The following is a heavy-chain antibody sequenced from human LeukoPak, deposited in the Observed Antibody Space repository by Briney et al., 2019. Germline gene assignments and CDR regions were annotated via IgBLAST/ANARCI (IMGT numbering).Heavy chain of an antibody. D-gene: IGHD3-22*01. CDR2: ISSSSSYI. Sequence: GGSLRLSCAASGFTFSSYSMNWVRQAPGEGLEWVSSISSSSSYIYYADSVKGRFTISRDNAKNSLYLQMNSLRAEDTAVYYCARRGRYYYDSSGLDYWGQGTLVTVSS. CDR1: GFTFSSYS. CDR3: ARRGRYYYDSSGLDY. V-gene: IGHV3-21*01. J-gene: IGHJ4*02.